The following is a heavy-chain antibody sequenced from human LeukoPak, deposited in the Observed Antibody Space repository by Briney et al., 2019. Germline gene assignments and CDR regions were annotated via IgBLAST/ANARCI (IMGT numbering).Heavy chain of an antibody. V-gene: IGHV3-30*02. CDR1: GFTFSSYG. D-gene: IGHD3-22*01. CDR2: IRYDGSNK. CDR3: AKTQHDHYYDSSGYFPNFDY. Sequence: GGSLRLSCAASGFTFSSYGMHWVRQAPGKGLEGVAFIRYDGSNKYYADSVKGRFTISRDNSKNTLYLQMNSLRAEDTAVYYCAKTQHDHYYDSSGYFPNFDYWGQGTLVTVSS. J-gene: IGHJ4*02.